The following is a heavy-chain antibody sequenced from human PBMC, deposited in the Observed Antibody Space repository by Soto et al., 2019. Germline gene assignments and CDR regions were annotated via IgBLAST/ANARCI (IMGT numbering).Heavy chain of an antibody. CDR1: GGSFSGYY. CDR2: INHSGST. V-gene: IGHV4-34*01. CDR3: ASGGGYSYGYLGPICDY. J-gene: IGHJ4*02. Sequence: SETLSLTCAVYGGSFSGYYWSWIRQPPGKGLEWIGEINHSGSTNYNPSLKSRVTISADTSKKRLSLKLSSVTAADTAVYYCASGGGYSYGYLGPICDYWGQGSLVTVSS. D-gene: IGHD5-18*01.